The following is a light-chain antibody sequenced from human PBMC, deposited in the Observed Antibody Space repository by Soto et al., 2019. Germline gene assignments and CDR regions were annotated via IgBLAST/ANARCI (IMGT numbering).Light chain of an antibody. V-gene: IGKV3-15*01. CDR1: QSVMKN. J-gene: IGKJ2*01. CDR3: QQYNNRPYT. Sequence: IVMTQSPASLSVSPGERATLSCRTSQSVMKNLAWYQQKPGQAPRLLILGASTRATGIPAGLSGGGSGTEFTLTISSVQSEDFAVYYCQQYNNRPYTFGQGTRLEI. CDR2: GAS.